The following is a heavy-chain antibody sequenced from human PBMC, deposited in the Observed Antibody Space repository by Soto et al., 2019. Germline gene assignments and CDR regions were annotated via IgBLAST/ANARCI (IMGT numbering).Heavy chain of an antibody. Sequence: QVQVVQSGDEVKKPGASVKVSCKASGYTFTNYGFSWVRQAPGQGLEWMGWISGYNGNTKYAEKFQGRVTMTTDTSTSTAHMELGSLISDDTAVYYCAREGQAPYYYYGMDVWGQGTAVTVSS. CDR3: AREGQAPYYYYGMDV. J-gene: IGHJ6*02. V-gene: IGHV1-18*01. CDR1: GYTFTNYG. CDR2: ISGYNGNT.